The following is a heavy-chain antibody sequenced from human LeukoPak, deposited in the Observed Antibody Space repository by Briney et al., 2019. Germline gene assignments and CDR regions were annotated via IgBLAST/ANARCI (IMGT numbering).Heavy chain of an antibody. D-gene: IGHD6-13*01. CDR2: IKLDGSEK. V-gene: IGHV3-7*04. CDR3: ARGTSSSPNWFDP. J-gene: IGHJ5*02. Sequence: GGSLRLSCGASGFTFSSYWMSWVRQAPGKGLEWVANIKLDGSEKYYVDSVKGRFTISRDNAKNSLFLQMNSLGAEDTAVYYCARGTSSSPNWFDPWGQGTLVTVSS. CDR1: GFTFSSYW.